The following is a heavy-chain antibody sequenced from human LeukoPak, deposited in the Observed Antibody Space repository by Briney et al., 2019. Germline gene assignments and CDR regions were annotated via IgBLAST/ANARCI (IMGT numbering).Heavy chain of an antibody. CDR2: IYYSGSS. Sequence: SETLSLTCTVSGVSISSDYWSWIRLPPGKGLEWIGYIYYSGSSNYNPSLKSRVTMSVDTSTNQFSLKLTSVTGADTAVYYCARRLRQNLFDPWGQGTLVTVSS. V-gene: IGHV4-59*08. D-gene: IGHD4-17*01. J-gene: IGHJ5*02. CDR3: ARRLRQNLFDP. CDR1: GVSISSDY.